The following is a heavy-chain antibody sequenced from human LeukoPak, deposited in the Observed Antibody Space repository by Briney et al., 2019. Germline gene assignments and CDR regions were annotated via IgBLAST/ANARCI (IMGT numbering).Heavy chain of an antibody. CDR3: ARDPSMIRGENTPYFDY. CDR1: GGTFSSYA. J-gene: IGHJ4*02. V-gene: IGHV1-69*13. CDR2: IIPIFGTA. D-gene: IGHD3-10*01. Sequence: SVKVSCKASGGTFSSYAISWVRQAPGQGLEWMGGIIPIFGTADYAQKFQGRVTITADESTSTAYMELNSLRSEDTAVYYCARDPSMIRGENTPYFDYWGQGTLVTVSS.